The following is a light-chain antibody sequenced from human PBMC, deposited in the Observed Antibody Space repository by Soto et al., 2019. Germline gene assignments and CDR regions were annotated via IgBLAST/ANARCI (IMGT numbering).Light chain of an antibody. J-gene: IGKJ4*01. CDR3: QQYDNYPLT. CDR2: KAS. V-gene: IGKV1-5*03. Sequence: DIQMTQSPSTLSASVGDRVTITCRASQSISSWLAWYKQKPEKAPKLLIYKASSLESGVPSRFSGSGSWTEFTLAIRSLQPDDFATYYCQQYDNYPLTFGGGSKVDIK. CDR1: QSISSW.